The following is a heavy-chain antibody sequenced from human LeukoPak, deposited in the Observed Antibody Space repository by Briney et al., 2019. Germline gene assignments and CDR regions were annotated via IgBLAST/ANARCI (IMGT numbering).Heavy chain of an antibody. J-gene: IGHJ4*02. Sequence: SETLSLTCTDSGDSISNYNYHWGWIRQPPGKGLEWIGTIYYSGNTYYNPSLKSRVTMSVDTSKNQCSLRLSSVTATDTAVYYCARHPSGYVDYWGQGTLVTVSS. V-gene: IGHV4-39*01. CDR3: ARHPSGYVDY. CDR2: IYYSGNT. D-gene: IGHD3-3*01. CDR1: GDSISNYNYH.